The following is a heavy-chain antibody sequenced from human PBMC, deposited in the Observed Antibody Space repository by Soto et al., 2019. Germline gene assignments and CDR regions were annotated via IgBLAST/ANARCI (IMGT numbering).Heavy chain of an antibody. Sequence: SVKVSCKASGGTFSSYAISWVRQSPGQGLEWMGGIIPIFGTANYAQKFQGRVTITADESTSTAYMELSSLRSEDTAVYYCARDPYGDYTAGYYGMDVWGQGTTVTVSS. V-gene: IGHV1-69*13. CDR1: GGTFSSYA. CDR2: IIPIFGTA. J-gene: IGHJ6*02. D-gene: IGHD4-17*01. CDR3: ARDPYGDYTAGYYGMDV.